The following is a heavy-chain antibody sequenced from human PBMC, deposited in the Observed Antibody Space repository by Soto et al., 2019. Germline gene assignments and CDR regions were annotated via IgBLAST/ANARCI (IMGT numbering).Heavy chain of an antibody. J-gene: IGHJ4*02. D-gene: IGHD3-10*01. CDR1: GDAFNKYA. V-gene: IGHV1-69*01. Sequence: GDAFNKYARTWVPQVPGQGLEWMGGIIPIFGTTFYAQNFQGRVTITADESTTTAYMELNSLTSDDTAVYYCARQHRLYNTLDDWGQRTPDT. CDR3: ARQHRLYNTLDD. CDR2: IIPIFGTT.